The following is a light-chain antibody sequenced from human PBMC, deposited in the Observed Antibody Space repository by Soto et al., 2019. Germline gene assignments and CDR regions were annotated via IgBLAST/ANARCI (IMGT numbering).Light chain of an antibody. Sequence: QSVLTQPPSVSGAPGQRVTISSIGTGPNCGAGYDVHSYQQLPGTAPKLLIYGNTNRPSGVPDPFSGSKSGTSASLAITGLQADDEADYYCQSYDSSLSGSHVVFGGGTKLTVL. CDR1: GPNCGAGYD. CDR2: GNT. V-gene: IGLV1-40*01. J-gene: IGLJ2*01. CDR3: QSYDSSLSGSHVV.